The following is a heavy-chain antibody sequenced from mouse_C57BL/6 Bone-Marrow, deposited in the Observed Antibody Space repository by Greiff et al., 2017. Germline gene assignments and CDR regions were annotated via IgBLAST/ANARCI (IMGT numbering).Heavy chain of an antibody. D-gene: IGHD3-3*01. J-gene: IGHJ4*01. Sequence: VQLQQPGAELVKPGASVKLSCKASGYTFTSYWMQWVKQRPGQGLEWIGEIDPSDSYTNSNQKFKGKATLTVDTSSSTAYMQLSSLTSEDSAVYYCAEGPLYAMDYWGQGTSVTVSS. CDR2: IDPSDSYT. CDR1: GYTFTSYW. CDR3: AEGPLYAMDY. V-gene: IGHV1-50*01.